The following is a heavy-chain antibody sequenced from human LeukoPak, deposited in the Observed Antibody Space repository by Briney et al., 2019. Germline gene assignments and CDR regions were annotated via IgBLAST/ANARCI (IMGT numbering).Heavy chain of an antibody. CDR3: ASLELGYCSGGSCSTKGFDY. J-gene: IGHJ4*02. CDR2: ISAYDGNT. CDR1: GYTFASYG. Sequence: ASVKVSCKASGYTFASYGISWVRQAPGQGLEWMGWISAYDGNTNYAQKLQGRVTMTTDASTSIAYMELRSLKSDDTAVYYCASLELGYCSGGSCSTKGFDYWGQGTLVTVSS. D-gene: IGHD2-15*01. V-gene: IGHV1-18*01.